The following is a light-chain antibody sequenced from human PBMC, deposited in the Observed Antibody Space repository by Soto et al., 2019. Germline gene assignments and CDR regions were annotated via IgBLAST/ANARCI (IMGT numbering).Light chain of an antibody. CDR3: QSYDSSLSAYV. V-gene: IGLV1-40*01. CDR1: SSNIGAGYD. J-gene: IGLJ1*01. Sequence: QSVLAQPPSVSGAPGQKVTISCTGSSSNIGAGYDLHWYQQLPGTAPKLLLYGNSNRPSGVPDRFSGFKSGPSASLAITGLQAEDEADYYCQSYDSSLSAYVFGTGTKGTVL. CDR2: GNS.